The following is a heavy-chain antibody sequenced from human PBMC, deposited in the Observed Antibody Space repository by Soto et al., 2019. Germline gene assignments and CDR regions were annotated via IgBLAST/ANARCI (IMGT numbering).Heavy chain of an antibody. Sequence: QVQLQESGPGLVKPSQTLSLTCTVSGGSISSGGYYWNWIRQHPGKGLEWIGYIYYSGSTYYNPSLRSRVTISADTSENQFSLKLSSVTAADTAVYFCAGGYRQSGYSSSWVFDYWGQGTLVNVSS. CDR2: IYYSGST. CDR1: GGSISSGGYY. CDR3: AGGYRQSGYSSSWVFDY. J-gene: IGHJ4*02. V-gene: IGHV4-31*03. D-gene: IGHD6-13*01.